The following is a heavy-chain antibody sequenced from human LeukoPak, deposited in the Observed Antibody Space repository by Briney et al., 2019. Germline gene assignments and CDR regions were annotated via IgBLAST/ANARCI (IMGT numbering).Heavy chain of an antibody. V-gene: IGHV4-59*08. CDR1: GGSISSYY. CDR2: IYYSGST. J-gene: IGHJ4*02. D-gene: IGHD3-22*01. CDR3: ARHYTYYYDSSGYPNSYYFDY. Sequence: SETLSLTCTVSGGSISSYYWSWIRQPPGKGLEWIGYIYYSGSTNYNPSLKSRVTISVDTSKNQFSLKLSSVTAADTAVYYCARHYTYYYDSSGYPNSYYFDYWGQGTLVTVSS.